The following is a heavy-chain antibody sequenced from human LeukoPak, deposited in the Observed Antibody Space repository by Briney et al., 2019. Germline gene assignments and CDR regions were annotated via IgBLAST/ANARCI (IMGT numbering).Heavy chain of an antibody. CDR2: MNPNSGNT. CDR3: ARVTVVRGVNNPHYYYYGMDV. D-gene: IGHD3-10*01. V-gene: IGHV1-8*01. CDR1: GYTFTSYD. J-gene: IGHJ6*02. Sequence: ASVKVSCKASGYTFTSYDINWVRQATGQGLEWMGWMNPNSGNTGYAQKFQGRVTMTRNTSISTAYMELSSLRSEDTAVYYCARVTVVRGVNNPHYYYYGMDVWGQGTTVTVSS.